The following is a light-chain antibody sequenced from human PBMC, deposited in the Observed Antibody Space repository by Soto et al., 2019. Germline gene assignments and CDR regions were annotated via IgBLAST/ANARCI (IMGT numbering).Light chain of an antibody. J-gene: IGLJ2*01. V-gene: IGLV2-8*01. CDR1: NSDVGGYDR. CDR2: EVY. CDR3: SSYGGFNNVL. Sequence: QSALTQPASVSGSPGQSITISCTGTNSDVGGYDRVSWYQHHPGKAPKLLIFEVYNRPSGISDRFSGSKSGNTASLTVSGLQTEDEADYYCSSYGGFNNVLFGGGTKLTVL.